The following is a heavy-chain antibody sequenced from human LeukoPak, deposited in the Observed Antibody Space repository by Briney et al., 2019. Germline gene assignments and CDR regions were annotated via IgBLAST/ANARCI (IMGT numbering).Heavy chain of an antibody. CDR1: GFTFSDSA. CDR3: ANSKTTVANFDY. Sequence: PGGSLRLSCGASGFTFSDSAMNWVRQAPGKGLEWVSSISGYSTSAYYADSVKGRFTISRDNSKSTLYLQMNSLRAEDTAIYYCANSKTTVANFDYWGQGTLVRVSS. V-gene: IGHV3-23*01. CDR2: ISGYSTSA. D-gene: IGHD4-23*01. J-gene: IGHJ4*02.